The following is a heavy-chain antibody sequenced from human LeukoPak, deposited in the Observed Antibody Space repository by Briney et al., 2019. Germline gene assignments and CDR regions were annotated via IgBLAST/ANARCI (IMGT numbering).Heavy chain of an antibody. Sequence: QSGGSLRLSCAASGFTFSSYAMSWVRQAPGKGLEWVSAISGSGGSTYYADSVKGRFTISRDNSKNTLYLQMDSLRDADTALYYCAREDSSGWLGDFDYWGQGTLVTVSS. J-gene: IGHJ4*02. D-gene: IGHD6-19*01. V-gene: IGHV3-23*01. CDR3: AREDSSGWLGDFDY. CDR2: ISGSGGST. CDR1: GFTFSSYA.